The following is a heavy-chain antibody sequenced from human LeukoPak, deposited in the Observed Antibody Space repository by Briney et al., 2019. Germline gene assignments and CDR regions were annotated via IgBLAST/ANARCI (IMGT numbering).Heavy chain of an antibody. CDR3: AKEGIWFGQFAFDS. CDR1: GFTFSTYV. Sequence: HPGGTLGLSCPASGFTFSTYVMTWVRQAPGKGLEWVSDISASGGSTYYADSVKGRFTISRDNSKNTLYLQMNSLRVEDTAVYYCAKEGIWFGQFAFDSWGQGALVTVSS. V-gene: IGHV3-23*01. D-gene: IGHD3-10*01. CDR2: ISASGGST. J-gene: IGHJ4*02.